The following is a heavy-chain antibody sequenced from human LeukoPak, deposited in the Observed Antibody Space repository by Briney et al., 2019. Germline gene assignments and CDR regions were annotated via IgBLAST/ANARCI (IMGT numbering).Heavy chain of an antibody. V-gene: IGHV1-69*06. Sequence: ASVKVSCKASGGSFSDNAINWVRQAPGQGLEWMGGLIPVFGTPNYAQRFQGRVTLTADTSTKTVYMEMTGLRSEDTAVYFCARGIVTSTTDYFDYWGQGTLVTVSS. CDR1: GGSFSDNA. D-gene: IGHD2-2*01. CDR3: ARGIVTSTTDYFDY. J-gene: IGHJ4*02. CDR2: LIPVFGTP.